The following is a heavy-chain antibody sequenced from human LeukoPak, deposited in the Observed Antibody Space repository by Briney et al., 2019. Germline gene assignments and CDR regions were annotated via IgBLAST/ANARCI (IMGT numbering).Heavy chain of an antibody. Sequence: GASVKVSCKASEYTFTDYYLHWVRQALGQGPEWMGWINPVSGGTHYVGKFQDRVTLTRDTSINTAYMELSGLRSDDTAVYYCVTANFLYCGSTSCLFDFWGQGTLVTVSS. J-gene: IGHJ4*02. CDR1: EYTFTDYY. V-gene: IGHV1-2*02. D-gene: IGHD2-2*01. CDR3: VTANFLYCGSTSCLFDF. CDR2: INPVSGGT.